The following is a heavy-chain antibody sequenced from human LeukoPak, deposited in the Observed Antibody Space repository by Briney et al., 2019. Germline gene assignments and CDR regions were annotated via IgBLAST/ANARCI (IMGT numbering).Heavy chain of an antibody. D-gene: IGHD2-21*02. J-gene: IGHJ5*02. CDR1: GYTFTSYG. Sequence: ASVKVSCKASGYTFTSYGISWVRQAPGQGLEWMGWISAYNGNTNYAQKLQGRVTMTTDTSTSTAYMELSSLRSEDTAVYYCASAFCGGDCYPLGWFDPWGQGTLVTVSS. V-gene: IGHV1-18*01. CDR2: ISAYNGNT. CDR3: ASAFCGGDCYPLGWFDP.